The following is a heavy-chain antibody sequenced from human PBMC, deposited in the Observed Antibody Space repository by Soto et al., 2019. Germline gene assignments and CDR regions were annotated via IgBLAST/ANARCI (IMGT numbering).Heavy chain of an antibody. D-gene: IGHD6-25*01. V-gene: IGHV3-49*03. CDR3: TRGSLYSTGHTDY. J-gene: IGHJ4*02. CDR2: IRNKAYGGTT. Sequence: GGSLRLSCTASGFTLGDYGMNWFRQAPGKGLEWVGFIRNKAYGGTTEYAASVKGRFTISRDDSKSIAYLQMNSLKTEDTAMFYCTRGSLYSTGHTDYWGQGTLVTVSS. CDR1: GFTLGDYG.